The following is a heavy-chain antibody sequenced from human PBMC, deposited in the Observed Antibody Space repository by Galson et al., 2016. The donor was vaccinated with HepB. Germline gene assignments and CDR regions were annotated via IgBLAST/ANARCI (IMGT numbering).Heavy chain of an antibody. Sequence: SLRLSCAASGFLFSDYGMHWVRQAPGKGLEWVANIKPDGSGGYFLDSLKGRFTVSRDNAKNSLYLQMNSLRVDDTAVYYCARLYGDVTLFDYWGQGTLVTVSS. D-gene: IGHD4-17*01. CDR2: IKPDGSGG. V-gene: IGHV3-7*03. CDR3: ARLYGDVTLFDY. J-gene: IGHJ4*02. CDR1: GFLFSDYG.